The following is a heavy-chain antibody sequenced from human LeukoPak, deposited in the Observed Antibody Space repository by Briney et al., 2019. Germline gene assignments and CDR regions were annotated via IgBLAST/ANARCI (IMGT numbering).Heavy chain of an antibody. V-gene: IGHV4-4*09. D-gene: IGHD3-3*01. CDR3: ARQRIFGVVISGWFDP. CDR1: GGSISSYY. Sequence: SETLSLTCTVSGGSISSYYWSWIRQPPGKGLEWIGYIYTSGSTNYNPSLKSRVTISVDTSKNQFSRKLSSVAAADTAVYYCARQRIFGVVISGWFDPWGQGTLVTVSS. CDR2: IYTSGST. J-gene: IGHJ5*02.